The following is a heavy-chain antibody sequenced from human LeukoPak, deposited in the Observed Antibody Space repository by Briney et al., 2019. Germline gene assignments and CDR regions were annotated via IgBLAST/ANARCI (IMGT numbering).Heavy chain of an antibody. CDR2: ISSSGRYT. D-gene: IGHD3-10*01. V-gene: IGHV3-21*01. CDR3: ARDDDYGSGTYMDV. Sequence: GGSLRLSCAASGFTFSSYSMNWVRQAPGKGLEWVSSISSSGRYTYYSDSVKGRFTISRDNAKNSLYLQMNSLRAEDTAVYYCARDDDYGSGTYMDVWGKGPRSPSP. J-gene: IGHJ6*03. CDR1: GFTFSSYS.